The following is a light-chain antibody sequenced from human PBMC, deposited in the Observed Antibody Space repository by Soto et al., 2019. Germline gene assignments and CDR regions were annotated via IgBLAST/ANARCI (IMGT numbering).Light chain of an antibody. CDR2: RNN. V-gene: IGLV1-47*01. CDR1: CSNIGSNY. Sequence: HSVLTQPHSASGTPGQRVTISCSGSCSNIGSNYVYWYQQLPGTAPKLLIYRNNQRPSGGPDRFSGSKSGTSASLAISGLRSEDEADYYCAAWDDSLSGLFVGGTKVTVL. J-gene: IGLJ2*01. CDR3: AAWDDSLSGL.